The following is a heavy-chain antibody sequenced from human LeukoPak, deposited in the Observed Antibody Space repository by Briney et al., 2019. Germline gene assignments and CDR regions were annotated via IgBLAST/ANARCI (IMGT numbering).Heavy chain of an antibody. CDR3: ARHYYYDSSGYWALY. CDR2: IYSGGST. CDR1: GFTVSSNY. D-gene: IGHD3-22*01. Sequence: GGSLRLSXAASGFTVSSNYMSWVRQTPGKGLEWVSVIYSGGSTYYADSVKGRFTISRDNSKNTLYLQMNSLRAEDTAVYYCARHYYYDSSGYWALYWGQGTLVTVSS. J-gene: IGHJ4*02. V-gene: IGHV3-53*01.